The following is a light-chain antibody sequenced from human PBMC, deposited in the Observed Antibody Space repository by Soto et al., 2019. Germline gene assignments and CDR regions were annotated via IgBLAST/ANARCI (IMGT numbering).Light chain of an antibody. Sequence: QSALTQPASVSGSPGQSITISCTGTSSDVGGYSYISWYQHNPGRAPKLMIYDVSNRPSGVSDRFSGSKSGNTASLTISRLKAEEEADYYCSSYTTSSTYVFGSGTKVTV. J-gene: IGLJ1*01. CDR3: SSYTTSSTYV. CDR2: DVS. V-gene: IGLV2-14*03. CDR1: SSDVGGYSY.